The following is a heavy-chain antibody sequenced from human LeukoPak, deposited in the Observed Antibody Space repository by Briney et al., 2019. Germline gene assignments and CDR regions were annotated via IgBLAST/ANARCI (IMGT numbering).Heavy chain of an antibody. J-gene: IGHJ6*02. V-gene: IGHV1-24*01. CDR3: ATDKTPSGPYYYYGMDV. CDR1: GYTLTELS. D-gene: IGHD6-19*01. Sequence: GASVKVSCKVSGYTLTELSMHWVRQAPGKGLEWMGGFDPEDGETIYAQKFQGRVTMTEDTSTDTAYMELSSPRSEDTAVYYCATDKTPSGPYYYYGMDVWGQGTTVTVSS. CDR2: FDPEDGET.